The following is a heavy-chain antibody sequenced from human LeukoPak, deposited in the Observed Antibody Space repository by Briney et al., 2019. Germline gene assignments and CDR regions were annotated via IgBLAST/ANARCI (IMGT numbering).Heavy chain of an antibody. CDR1: GFTFSSYA. CDR2: IYYSGST. J-gene: IGHJ6*03. CDR3: ARHSRSYGSGSYYKKENYYYYYMDV. D-gene: IGHD3-10*01. Sequence: GSLRLSCAASGFTFSSYAMSWVRQPPGKGLEWIGSIYYSGSTYYNPSLKSRVTISVDTSKNQFSLKLSSVTAADTAVYYCARHSRSYGSGSYYKKENYYYYYMDVWGKGTTVTISS. V-gene: IGHV4-39*01.